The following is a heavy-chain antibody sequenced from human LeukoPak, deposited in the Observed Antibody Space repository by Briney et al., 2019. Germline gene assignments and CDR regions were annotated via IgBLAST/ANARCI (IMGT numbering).Heavy chain of an antibody. CDR1: GYTFTGYY. Sequence: GASVKVSCKASGYTFTGYYMHWVRQAPGQGLEWMGWINPNSGGTNYAQKFQGRVTMTRDTSISTAYMELSRLRSDDTAVYYCAGGRLVEWLRRNWFDPWGQGTLVTVSS. J-gene: IGHJ5*02. CDR3: AGGRLVEWLRRNWFDP. V-gene: IGHV1-2*02. CDR2: INPNSGGT. D-gene: IGHD5-12*01.